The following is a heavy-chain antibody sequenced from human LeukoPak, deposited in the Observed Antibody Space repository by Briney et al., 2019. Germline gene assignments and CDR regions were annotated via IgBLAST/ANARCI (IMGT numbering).Heavy chain of an antibody. V-gene: IGHV3-23*01. CDR3: AKLWHYGSGSYEYYFEY. CDR2: ISSSGSGT. J-gene: IGHJ4*02. CDR1: GLTFSNYG. D-gene: IGHD3-10*01. Sequence: TGGSLRLSCAASGLTFSNYGVSWVRQAPGKGLGWVSGISSSGSGTYYADSVKGHFTISRDNSKNTLYLQMNSLRAEDTAVYYCAKLWHYGSGSYEYYFEYWGQGTLVTVSS.